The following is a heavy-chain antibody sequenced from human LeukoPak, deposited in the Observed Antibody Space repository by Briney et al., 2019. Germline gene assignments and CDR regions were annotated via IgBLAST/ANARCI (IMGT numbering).Heavy chain of an antibody. CDR3: ARASGSGVDY. Sequence: GASLRLSCAASGFTFSSYAMSWVRQAPGKGLEWVSAISGSGGSTYYADSVKGRFTISRDNSKNTLYLQMNSLRAKDTAVYYCARASGSGVDYWGQGTLVTVSS. CDR2: ISGSGGST. J-gene: IGHJ4*02. D-gene: IGHD3-10*01. CDR1: GFTFSSYA. V-gene: IGHV3-23*01.